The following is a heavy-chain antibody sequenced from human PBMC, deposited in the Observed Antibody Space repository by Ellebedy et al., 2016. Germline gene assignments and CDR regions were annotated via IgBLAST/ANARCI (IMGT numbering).Heavy chain of an antibody. D-gene: IGHD2-8*01. CDR1: GFSVSSND. CDR2: IYGGGTS. Sequence: GGSLRLXXAASGFSVSSNDMSWVRQAPGKGLELVSLIYGGGTSYYADSVKGRFTISRDNSKKTLYLQMSGLGAEDTAMYYCVTRHNGAYDLWGQGTMVTVSS. CDR3: VTRHNGAYDL. V-gene: IGHV3-53*01. J-gene: IGHJ3*01.